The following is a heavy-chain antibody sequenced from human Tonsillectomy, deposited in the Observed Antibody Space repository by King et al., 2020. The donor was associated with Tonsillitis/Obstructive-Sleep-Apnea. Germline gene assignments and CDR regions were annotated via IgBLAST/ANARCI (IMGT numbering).Heavy chain of an antibody. V-gene: IGHV3-23*04. Sequence: VQLVESGGGLVQPGGSLRLSCAASAFTFTNYAMSWVRQAPGKGLEWVSGISGSDGATYYAGSVKGRLTISRDNSKNTLYVQMNSLRVEDTAVYYCAKGGGPELFTLDSWGQGTLVTVSS. J-gene: IGHJ4*02. CDR1: AFTFTNYA. CDR3: AKGGGPELFTLDS. CDR2: ISGSDGAT. D-gene: IGHD1-26*01.